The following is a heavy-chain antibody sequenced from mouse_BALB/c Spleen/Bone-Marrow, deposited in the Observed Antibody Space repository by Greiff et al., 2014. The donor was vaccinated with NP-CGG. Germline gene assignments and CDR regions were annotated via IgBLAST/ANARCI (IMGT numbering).Heavy chain of an antibody. V-gene: IGHV1-31*01. Sequence: DVHLVESGPELVKPGASVKISCKASGYSFTGYYMHWVKQSHVKSLEWIGRINPYNGATSYNQNFKDKASLTVDKSSSTAYMELHSLTSEDSAVYYCARCRDYDGSWFAYWGQGTLVTVSA. D-gene: IGHD2-4*01. CDR2: INPYNGAT. CDR3: ARCRDYDGSWFAY. J-gene: IGHJ3*01. CDR1: GYSFTGYY.